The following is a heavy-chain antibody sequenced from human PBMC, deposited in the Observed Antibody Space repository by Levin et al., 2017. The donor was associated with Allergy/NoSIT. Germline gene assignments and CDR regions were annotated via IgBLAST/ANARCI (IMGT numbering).Heavy chain of an antibody. CDR1: GFTFSSYG. J-gene: IGHJ5*02. D-gene: IGHD4-23*01. CDR3: AKVGGPRWWFDP. CDR2: ISYDGSNK. V-gene: IGHV3-30*18. Sequence: PGGSLRLSCAASGFTFSSYGMHWVRQAPGKGLEWVAVISYDGSNKYYADSVKGRFTISRDNSKNTLYLQMNSLRAEDTAVYYCAKVGGPRWWFDPWGQGTLVTVSS.